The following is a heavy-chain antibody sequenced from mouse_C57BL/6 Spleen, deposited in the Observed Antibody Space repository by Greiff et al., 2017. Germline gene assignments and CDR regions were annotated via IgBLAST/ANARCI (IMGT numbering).Heavy chain of an antibody. Sequence: EVHLVESGGGLVKPGGSLKLSCAASGFTFSSYTMSWVRQTPEKRLEWVATISGGGGNTYYPDSVKGRFTISRDNAKNTLYLQMSSLRSEDTALYYCARHRIDFDYWGQGTTLTVSS. CDR2: ISGGGGNT. V-gene: IGHV5-9*01. J-gene: IGHJ2*01. CDR3: ARHRIDFDY. CDR1: GFTFSSYT.